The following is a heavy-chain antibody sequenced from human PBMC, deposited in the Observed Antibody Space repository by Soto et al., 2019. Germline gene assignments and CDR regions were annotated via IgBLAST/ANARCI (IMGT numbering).Heavy chain of an antibody. D-gene: IGHD4-17*01. J-gene: IGHJ2*01. V-gene: IGHV4-39*01. CDR1: GGSISSSSYY. CDR2: IYYSGST. CDR3: ARRFDDYGDHDWYFDL. Sequence: QLQLQESGPGLVKPSETLSLTCTVSGGSISSSSYYWGWIRQPPGKGLEWIGSIYYSGSTYYNPSLKSRVTIAVDTSKTLFSLKLSSVTAADTAVYYCARRFDDYGDHDWYFDLWGRGTLVTVSS.